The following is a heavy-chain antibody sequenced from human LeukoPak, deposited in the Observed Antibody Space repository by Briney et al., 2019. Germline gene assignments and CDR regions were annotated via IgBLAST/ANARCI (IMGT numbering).Heavy chain of an antibody. J-gene: IGHJ5*02. Sequence: PGGSLRLSCAASGFTVSSNYMSWVRQAPGKGLEWIGSIYYSGSTYYNPSLKSRVTISVDTSKNQFSLKLSSVTAADTAVYYCARERTPANWFDPWGQGTLVTVSS. CDR2: IYYSGST. CDR3: ARERTPANWFDP. CDR1: GFTVSSNY. V-gene: IGHV4-38-2*02. D-gene: IGHD2-2*01.